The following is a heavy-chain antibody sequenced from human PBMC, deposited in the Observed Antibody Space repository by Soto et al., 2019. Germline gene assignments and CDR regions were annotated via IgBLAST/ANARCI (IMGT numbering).Heavy chain of an antibody. D-gene: IGHD5-12*01. CDR1: GFTFSSYA. Sequence: GGSLRLSCAASGFTFSSYAMSWVRQAPGKGLEWVSAISGSGGSTYYADSVKGRFTISRDNSKNTLYLQMNSLRAEDTAVYYCAKDFLVYSGYDSFSAYWGQGTLVTVSS. CDR2: ISGSGGST. V-gene: IGHV3-23*01. CDR3: AKDFLVYSGYDSFSAY. J-gene: IGHJ4*02.